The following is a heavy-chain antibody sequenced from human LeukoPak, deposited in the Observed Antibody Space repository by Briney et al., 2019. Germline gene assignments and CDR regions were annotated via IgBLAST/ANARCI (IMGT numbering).Heavy chain of an antibody. CDR3: AKSHMDYCGGDCYEGPVVVY. CDR1: GFTFSSYA. V-gene: IGHV3-23*01. Sequence: GGSLRLSCAASGFTFSSYAMSWVRQAPGKGLEWVSAISGSGGSTYYADSVKGRFAISRDNSKNTLYLQMNSLRAEDTAVYYCAKSHMDYCGGDCYEGPVVVYWGQGTLVTVSS. D-gene: IGHD2-21*02. J-gene: IGHJ4*02. CDR2: ISGSGGST.